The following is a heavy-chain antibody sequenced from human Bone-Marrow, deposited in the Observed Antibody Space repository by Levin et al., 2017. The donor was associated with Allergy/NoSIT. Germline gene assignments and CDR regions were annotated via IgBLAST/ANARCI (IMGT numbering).Heavy chain of an antibody. CDR2: INPNSGGT. CDR1: GYTFTGYY. V-gene: IGHV1-2*02. CDR3: ARDRYSGSYDAFDI. Sequence: GASVKVSCKASGYTFTGYYMHWVRQAPGQGLEWMGWINPNSGGTNYAQKFQGRVTMTRDTSISTAYMELSRLRSDDTAVYYCARDRYSGSYDAFDIWGQGTMVTVSS. D-gene: IGHD1-26*01. J-gene: IGHJ3*02.